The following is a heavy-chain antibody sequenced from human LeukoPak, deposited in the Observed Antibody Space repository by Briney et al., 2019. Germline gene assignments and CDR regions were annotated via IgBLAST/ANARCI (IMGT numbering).Heavy chain of an antibody. V-gene: IGHV1-2*02. Sequence: ASLKVSCKASGYTFNDYYIHWVRQAPGQGLEWMGWINPNSGDANYAQKFQGRVTMTRDTSISTGYMELSRLRSDDTAVYYCARVGWRYSSGWYYFDYWGQGSLVTVSS. J-gene: IGHJ4*02. CDR2: INPNSGDA. CDR1: GYTFNDYY. CDR3: ARVGWRYSSGWYYFDY. D-gene: IGHD6-19*01.